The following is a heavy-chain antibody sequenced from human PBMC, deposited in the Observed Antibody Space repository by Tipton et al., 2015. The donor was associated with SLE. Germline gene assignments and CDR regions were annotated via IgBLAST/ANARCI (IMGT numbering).Heavy chain of an antibody. J-gene: IGHJ3*02. D-gene: IGHD2-2*01. CDR1: GGSFSEYY. CDR3: VRDGGALTSGGASPADDAFDI. V-gene: IGHV4-34*01. Sequence: GLVKPSETLSLHCAVYGGSFSEYYWSWIRQSPGKGLEWIGEINDSGKTKYNPSLKSRVAMSVDTSMNQFSLEMSSVTAADTAVYYCVRDGGALTSGGASPADDAFDIWGQGTMVTVSS. CDR2: INDSGKT.